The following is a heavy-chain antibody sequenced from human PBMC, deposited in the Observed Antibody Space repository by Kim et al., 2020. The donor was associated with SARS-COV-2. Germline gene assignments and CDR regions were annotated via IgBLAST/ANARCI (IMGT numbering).Heavy chain of an antibody. Sequence: ASVKVSCKASGYTFSSYAMNWVRQALGQGLEWMGWISANTGNPTYAQGFTGRFVFSLDTSVSTAYLQISSLKAEDTAVYYCARELNEPYWGQGTLVTVSS. CDR2: ISANTGNP. CDR3: ARELNEPY. J-gene: IGHJ4*02. V-gene: IGHV7-4-1*02. CDR1: GYTFSSYA. D-gene: IGHD1-1*01.